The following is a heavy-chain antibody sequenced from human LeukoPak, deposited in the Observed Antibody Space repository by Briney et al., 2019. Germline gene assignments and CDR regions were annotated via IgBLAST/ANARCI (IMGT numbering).Heavy chain of an antibody. J-gene: IGHJ4*02. D-gene: IGHD5-18*01. Sequence: GGSLRLSCAASGFTFSSYAMHWVRQAPGKGLKWVAVISYDGSNKYYADSVKGRFTISRDNSKNTLYLQMNSLRAEDTAVYYCARVGYSYGPTTFDYWGQGTLVTVSS. CDR3: ARVGYSYGPTTFDY. V-gene: IGHV3-30-3*01. CDR2: ISYDGSNK. CDR1: GFTFSSYA.